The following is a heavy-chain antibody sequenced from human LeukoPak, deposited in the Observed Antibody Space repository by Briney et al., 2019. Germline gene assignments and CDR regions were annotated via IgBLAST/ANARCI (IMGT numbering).Heavy chain of an antibody. J-gene: IGHJ4*02. CDR2: ISSSSSYI. CDR3: ARARIIGTNDPAY. CDR1: GFTFSSYE. V-gene: IGHV3-21*01. Sequence: GGSLRLSCAASGFTFSSYEMNWVRQAPGKGLEWVSSISSSSSYIYYADSVKGRFTISRDNAKNSLYLQMNSLRAEDTAVYYCARARIIGTNDPAYWGQGTLVTVSS. D-gene: IGHD1-20*01.